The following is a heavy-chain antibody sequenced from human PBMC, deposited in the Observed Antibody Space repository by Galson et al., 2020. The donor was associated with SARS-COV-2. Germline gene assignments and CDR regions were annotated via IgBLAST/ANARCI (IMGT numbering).Heavy chain of an antibody. D-gene: IGHD2-21*01. CDR1: GFTFSSYW. Sequence: GGSLRLSCAASGFTFSSYWMNWVRQAPGKGLEWVANIKQDGNEKYYVDSVKGRFTISRDNAKNSLYLQMNSLRAEDTAVYYCARAGPNCDGDCYYYIYYMDVWGKGTTVTVSS. V-gene: IGHV3-7*01. CDR2: IKQDGNEK. CDR3: ARAGPNCDGDCYYYIYYMDV. J-gene: IGHJ6*03.